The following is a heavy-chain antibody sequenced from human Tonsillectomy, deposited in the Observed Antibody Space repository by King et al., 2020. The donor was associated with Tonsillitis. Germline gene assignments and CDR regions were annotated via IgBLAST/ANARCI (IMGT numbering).Heavy chain of an antibody. Sequence: QLQESGPGLVKPSETLSLTCTVSGSSISSDYHWGWIRQSPGEGLEWIGNIYHSGSAYSNPYLKSRVTISVHTSKNQFSLKLRSVTAADTAVYYCARVGNYGDWFDPWGQGTLVTVSS. J-gene: IGHJ5*02. CDR2: IYHSGSA. CDR3: ARVGNYGDWFDP. CDR1: GSSISSDYH. V-gene: IGHV4-38-2*02. D-gene: IGHD4-17*01.